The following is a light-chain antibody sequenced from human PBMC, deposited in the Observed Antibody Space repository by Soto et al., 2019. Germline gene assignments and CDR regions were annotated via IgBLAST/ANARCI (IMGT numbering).Light chain of an antibody. CDR2: GAS. V-gene: IGKV3-15*01. CDR3: QQYNNWPPVT. J-gene: IGKJ4*01. Sequence: EIVLTQSPGTLSLSPGERATLSCRASQSVSINLAWYQQKPGQAPRLLIYGASTRATGFPARFSGSGSGTEFTLTINSLQSEDSAVYYCQQYNNWPPVTFGGGTKVDIK. CDR1: QSVSIN.